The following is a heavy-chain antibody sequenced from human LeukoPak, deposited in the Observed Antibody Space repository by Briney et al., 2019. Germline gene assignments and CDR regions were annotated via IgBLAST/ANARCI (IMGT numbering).Heavy chain of an antibody. J-gene: IGHJ4*02. D-gene: IGHD3-16*01. Sequence: GGSLRLSCSASGFTFSNYAMSWVRQAPGKGLEWVSAIGGSGGSTDYADSVKGRFTISRDNSKNTLYLQMNNLRAEDTAVYYCAKDVNWGRVYYFDYWGQGTLVTVSS. V-gene: IGHV3-23*01. CDR1: GFTFSNYA. CDR3: AKDVNWGRVYYFDY. CDR2: IGGSGGST.